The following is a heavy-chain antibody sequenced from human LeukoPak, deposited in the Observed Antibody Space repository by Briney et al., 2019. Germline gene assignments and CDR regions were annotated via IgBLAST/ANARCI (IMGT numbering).Heavy chain of an antibody. V-gene: IGHV4-59*01. CDR3: ARTEIAATLYFDY. Sequence: SESLSLTCTVSGGSISTYYWSWIRQPPGKGLEWIVYIYYSGSTNYNPSLKSRVTISEDTSKNQFSLKLSSVTAADTAVYYCARTEIAATLYFDYWGQGTLVTVSS. CDR2: IYYSGST. CDR1: GGSISTYY. J-gene: IGHJ4*02. D-gene: IGHD2-15*01.